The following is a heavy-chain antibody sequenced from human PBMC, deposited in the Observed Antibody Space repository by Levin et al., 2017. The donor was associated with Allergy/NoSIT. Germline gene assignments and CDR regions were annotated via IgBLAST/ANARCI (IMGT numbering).Heavy chain of an antibody. CDR2: INWNGGGA. CDR1: GFIFDDYG. Sequence: RTGGSLRLSCEATGFIFDDYGMSWVRQVPGKGLEWVAGINWNGGGAFYAESLKGRFTISRDNAKNSVYLRISRVRVDDTALYYCARVFSRELAYYYYFGMDVWGQGTTVTVSS. D-gene: IGHD3-3*01. J-gene: IGHJ6*02. CDR3: ARVFSRELAYYYYFGMDV. V-gene: IGHV3-20*04.